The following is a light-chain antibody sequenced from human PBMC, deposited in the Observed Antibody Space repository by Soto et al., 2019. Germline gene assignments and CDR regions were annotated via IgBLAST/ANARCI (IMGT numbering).Light chain of an antibody. CDR1: RSIGDW. CDR2: DVS. J-gene: IGKJ1*01. CDR3: QKHNNSPWT. Sequence: DIQMTQSPSTLSASVGDRVAITCRASRSIGDWLAWYQQKPGRAPKLLISDVSRLESGVPSRFSGSGSGTEFTLTISSLQTDDFATYYCQKHNNSPWTFGQGTKVEIK. V-gene: IGKV1-5*01.